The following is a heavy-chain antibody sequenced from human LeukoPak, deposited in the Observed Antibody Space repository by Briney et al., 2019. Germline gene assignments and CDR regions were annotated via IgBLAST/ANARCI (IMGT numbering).Heavy chain of an antibody. CDR3: ARSIVVVPATRVTYYMDV. D-gene: IGHD2-2*01. CDR1: GGSISSYY. Sequence: SETLSLTCTVSGGSISSYYWSWIRQPPGKGLEWIGYIYYSGSTNYNPSLKSRVTISVDKSKNQFSLKLSSVTAADTAVYYCARSIVVVPATRVTYYMDVWGKGTTVTVSS. CDR2: IYYSGST. J-gene: IGHJ6*03. V-gene: IGHV4-59*12.